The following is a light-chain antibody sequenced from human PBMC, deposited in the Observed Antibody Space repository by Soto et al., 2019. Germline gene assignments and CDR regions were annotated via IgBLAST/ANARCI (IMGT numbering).Light chain of an antibody. CDR2: EVS. J-gene: IGLJ1*01. CDR3: SSYTSSSFYV. V-gene: IGLV2-14*01. CDR1: SXDVGGCNY. Sequence: QSVLTQPASVSGSPGQSITISCTGTSXDVGGCNYVSWYQQHPGKAPKLMIYEVSNRPSGVSNRFSGSKSGNTASLTISGLQAEDEADYYCSSYTSSSFYVFGTGTKVTVL.